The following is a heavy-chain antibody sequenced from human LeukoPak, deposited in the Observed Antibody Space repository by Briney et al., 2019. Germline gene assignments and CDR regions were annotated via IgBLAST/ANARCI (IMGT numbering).Heavy chain of an antibody. CDR2: IYYSGST. V-gene: IGHV4-31*03. Sequence: SETLSPTCTVSGGSISSGVYYWSWIRQHPGKGLEWIGYIYYSGSTYSNPSLKRRLTMSVDISKNQFSLKLSSVTAADTAVYYCARGVKGLRGAFDIWGQGTMVTVSS. J-gene: IGHJ3*02. CDR1: GGSISSGVYY. D-gene: IGHD3-10*01. CDR3: ARGVKGLRGAFDI.